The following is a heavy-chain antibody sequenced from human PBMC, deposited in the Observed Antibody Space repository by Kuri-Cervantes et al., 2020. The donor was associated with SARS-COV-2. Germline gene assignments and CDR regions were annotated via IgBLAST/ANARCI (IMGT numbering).Heavy chain of an antibody. D-gene: IGHD5-18*01. V-gene: IGHV3-30-3*01. Sequence: GESLKISCTASGFNYLNYAMHWVRQAPGTGLEWVAVVSYNGTNKYYADSVKGRFTISRDNSRNIVYLQMNSLRPEDTALYYCASEDTAMGNYWGQGTLVTVSS. J-gene: IGHJ4*02. CDR3: ASEDTAMGNY. CDR2: VSYNGTNK. CDR1: GFNYLNYA.